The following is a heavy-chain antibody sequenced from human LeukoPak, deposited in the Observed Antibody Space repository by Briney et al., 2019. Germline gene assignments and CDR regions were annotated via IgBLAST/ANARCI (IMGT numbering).Heavy chain of an antibody. D-gene: IGHD3-16*01. J-gene: IGHJ4*02. Sequence: GGSLRLSCAASGFTFSSYSMNWVRQAPGKGLEWVSSISSSSSYIYYADSVKGRSTISRDNAKNSLYLQMNSLRAKDTAVYYCARDGGYWGLGYFDYWGQGTLVTVSS. CDR3: ARDGGYWGLGYFDY. CDR2: ISSSSSYI. V-gene: IGHV3-21*01. CDR1: GFTFSSYS.